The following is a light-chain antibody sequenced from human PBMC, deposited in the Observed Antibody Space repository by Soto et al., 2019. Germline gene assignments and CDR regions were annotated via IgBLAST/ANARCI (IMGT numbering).Light chain of an antibody. CDR3: QQYTRSLGT. CDR1: QNISSFY. Sequence: EVFLTQSPDTLSLSPGETATLSCGASQNISSFYLAWYQQKPGQAPRLLIYGASTRATGIPDRFSGSGSGTDFTLTISRLAAEDIAVYYCQQYTRSLGTFGQGTKVDIK. J-gene: IGKJ1*01. CDR2: GAS. V-gene: IGKV3-20*01.